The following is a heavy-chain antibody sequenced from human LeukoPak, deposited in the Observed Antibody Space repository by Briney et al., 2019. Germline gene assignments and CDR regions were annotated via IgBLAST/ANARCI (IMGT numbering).Heavy chain of an antibody. CDR2: INPSGGST. D-gene: IGHD1-20*01. V-gene: IGHV1-46*01. CDR3: ARTRYNWNETPFDY. CDR1: GYTFTSYA. Sequence: ASVKVSCKASGYTFTSYAMNWVRQAPGQGLEWMGIINPSGGSTSYAQKFQGRVTMTRDMSTSTVYMELSSLRSEDTAVYYCARTRYNWNETPFDYWGQGTLVTVSS. J-gene: IGHJ4*02.